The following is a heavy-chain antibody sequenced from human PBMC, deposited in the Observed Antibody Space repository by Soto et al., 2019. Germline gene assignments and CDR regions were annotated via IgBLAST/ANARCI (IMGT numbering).Heavy chain of an antibody. CDR2: IYYSGST. CDR3: ARDRVPAAIEGDYYYGMDV. J-gene: IGHJ6*02. V-gene: IGHV4-59*01. D-gene: IGHD2-2*02. CDR1: GGSISSYY. Sequence: QVQLQESGPGLVKPSETLSLTCTVSGGSISSYYWSWIRQPPGKGLEWIGYIYYSGSTNYNTSLKRRVTLSVDTSKNQFSLKLSSVTAADTAVYYCARDRVPAAIEGDYYYGMDVWGQGTTVTVSS.